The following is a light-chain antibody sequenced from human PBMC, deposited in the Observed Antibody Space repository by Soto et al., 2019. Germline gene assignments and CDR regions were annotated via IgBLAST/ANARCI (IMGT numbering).Light chain of an antibody. J-gene: IGLJ2*01. CDR2: GDN. CDR1: GSSIGTNT. V-gene: IGLV1-44*01. CDR3: AAWDGSLNNVL. Sequence: QSVLTQPPSASGTPGQRVTISCSGSGSSIGTNTVNWYRQLPGTAPKLLIYGDNQRPSGVPDRFSGSKSGASASLAIGGLQSEEEAEYYCAAWDGSLNNVLFGGGTKLTVL.